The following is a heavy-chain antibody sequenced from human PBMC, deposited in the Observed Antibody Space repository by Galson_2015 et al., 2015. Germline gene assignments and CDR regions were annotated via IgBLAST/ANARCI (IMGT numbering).Heavy chain of an antibody. CDR3: ARDLEGFY. Sequence: SLRLSCAASGFTFSRHGMHWVRQAPGKGLEWVAVIWDDGRNKNYADSVKGRFTISRDNSKNTLYLQMNSLRVEDTAVYYCARDLEGFYWGQGTLATVSS. D-gene: IGHD3-3*01. CDR2: IWDDGRNK. V-gene: IGHV3-33*01. J-gene: IGHJ4*02. CDR1: GFTFSRHG.